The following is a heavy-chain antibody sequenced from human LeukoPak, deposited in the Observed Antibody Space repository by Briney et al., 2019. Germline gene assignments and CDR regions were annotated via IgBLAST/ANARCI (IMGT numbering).Heavy chain of an antibody. J-gene: IGHJ6*03. V-gene: IGHV1-69*13. CDR1: GGTFNSYV. CDR3: ARLDYFGSGLYYYMDV. CDR2: IIPFFGTA. D-gene: IGHD3-10*01. Sequence: GASVKVSCKASGGTFNSYVISWVRQAPGQGLEWMGGIIPFFGTANYAQKFQGRVTITADESTNTAYMELSSLRSEDTAVYYCARLDYFGSGLYYYMDVWGKGTTVTISS.